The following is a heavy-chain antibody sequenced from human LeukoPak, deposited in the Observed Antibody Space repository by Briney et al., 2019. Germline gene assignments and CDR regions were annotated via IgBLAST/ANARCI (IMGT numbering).Heavy chain of an antibody. Sequence: ASLRVSCKDSGYTFTGYYMHWVRHAPGQGLEWMAWINPNSGGTNYAQKFQGRVTMTRDTSISTAYMEQSRLRSDDTAVYYCARDTFPYYYDSSRYPDYWGQGTLVTVST. D-gene: IGHD3-22*01. V-gene: IGHV1-2*02. CDR2: INPNSGGT. CDR1: GYTFTGYY. J-gene: IGHJ4*02. CDR3: ARDTFPYYYDSSRYPDY.